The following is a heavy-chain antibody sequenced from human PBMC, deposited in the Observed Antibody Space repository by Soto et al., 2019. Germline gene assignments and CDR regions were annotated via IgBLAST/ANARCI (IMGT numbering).Heavy chain of an antibody. J-gene: IGHJ4*02. CDR3: ANVFSHSVIDY. Sequence: QVQLVESGGGVVQPGRSLRLSCAASGFTFSTYGMHWVRQAPGKGLEWVAVISYDGSNKYYADSVKGRFTISRDNSKNTLYLQMSSVRAEDTAVYYCANVFSHSVIDYWGQGTLVTVSS. CDR2: ISYDGSNK. V-gene: IGHV3-30*18. D-gene: IGHD5-18*01. CDR1: GFTFSTYG.